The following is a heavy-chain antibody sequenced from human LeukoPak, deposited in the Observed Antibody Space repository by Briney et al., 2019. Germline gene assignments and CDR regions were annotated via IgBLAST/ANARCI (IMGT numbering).Heavy chain of an antibody. D-gene: IGHD3-3*01. V-gene: IGHV1-69*01. CDR3: ARTFPYDFWCGYPTKKYYYYYYMDV. J-gene: IGHJ6*03. CDR2: IIPIFGTA. CDR1: GGTFSSYA. Sequence: SVKVSCKASGGTFSSYAISWVRQAPGQGLEWMGGIIPIFGTANYAQKFQGRVTITADESTSTAYMELSSLRSEDTAVYYCARTFPYDFWCGYPTKKYYYYYYMDVWGKGTTVTVSS.